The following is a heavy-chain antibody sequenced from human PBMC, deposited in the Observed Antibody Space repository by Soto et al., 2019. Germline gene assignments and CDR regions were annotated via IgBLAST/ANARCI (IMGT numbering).Heavy chain of an antibody. CDR3: ARDRFASSWSYFDY. D-gene: IGHD6-13*01. Sequence: GGSLRLSCAASGFTFNSYGIHWVRQAPGKGLEWVAVVSHDGSKTNYADSVKGRVTISRDNSKDTVYLQMNSLRAEDTAVYYCARDRFASSWSYFDYWGQGTPVTVSS. CDR1: GFTFNSYG. J-gene: IGHJ4*02. CDR2: VSHDGSKT. V-gene: IGHV3-30*03.